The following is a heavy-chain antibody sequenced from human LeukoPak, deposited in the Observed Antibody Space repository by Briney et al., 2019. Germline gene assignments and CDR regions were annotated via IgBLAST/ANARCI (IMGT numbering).Heavy chain of an antibody. V-gene: IGHV4-31*03. CDR1: GGSISSGGYY. CDR3: ARGDSSGYYCPGDY. CDR2: IYYSGST. Sequence: PSQTLSLTCTVSGGSISSGGYYWSWIRQHPGKGLEWIGYIYYSGSTYYNPSLKSRVTISVDTSKNQFSLELSSVTAADTAVYYCARGDSSGYYCPGDYWGQGTLVTVSS. D-gene: IGHD3-22*01. J-gene: IGHJ4*02.